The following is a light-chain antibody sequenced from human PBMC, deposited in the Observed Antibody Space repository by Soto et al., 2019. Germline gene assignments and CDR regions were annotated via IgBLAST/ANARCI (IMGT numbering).Light chain of an antibody. CDR3: QQYNNYPRT. CDR2: DAS. CDR1: QNVSNN. Sequence: DIQMTQSPATLSASVVERVTLSCQASQNVSNNLSWYQQKPGRAPKLLIFDASTMDSGVPSRFSGSGSGTEFTLTISSLQPDDFAAYYCQQYNNYPRTFGQGTNVDIK. J-gene: IGKJ1*01. V-gene: IGKV1-5*01.